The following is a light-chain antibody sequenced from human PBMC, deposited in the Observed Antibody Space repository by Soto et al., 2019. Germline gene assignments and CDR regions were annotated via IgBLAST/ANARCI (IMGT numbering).Light chain of an antibody. V-gene: IGLV2-14*01. J-gene: IGLJ2*01. Sequence: QSALTQPASVSGSPGQSITISCTGTSSDVGGYNYVSWYQQHPGKAPNLIIFDVSNRPSGVSNRFSGSKSGNSASLTISGLQAEDEADYHCSSYTGSNTPVVFGGGIKLTVL. CDR1: SSDVGGYNY. CDR2: DVS. CDR3: SSYTGSNTPVV.